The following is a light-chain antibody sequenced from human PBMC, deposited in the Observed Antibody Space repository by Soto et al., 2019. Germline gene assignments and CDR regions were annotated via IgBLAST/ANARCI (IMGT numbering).Light chain of an antibody. CDR3: VAWDGSLNGYV. CDR1: SSNIGDNA. J-gene: IGLJ1*01. CDR2: YDD. V-gene: IGLV1-36*01. Sequence: QSVLTQPPSVSAAPRQRVIISCPGSSSNIGDNAVQWYQQLPGKTPKLLIYYDDLVAPGVSDRFSGSKSGTSASLAISGLQSEDEADYYCVAWDGSLNGYVFGTGTKVTVL.